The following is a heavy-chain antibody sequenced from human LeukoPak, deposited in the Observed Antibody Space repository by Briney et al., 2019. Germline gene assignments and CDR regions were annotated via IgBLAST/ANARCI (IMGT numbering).Heavy chain of an antibody. CDR3: ARGVGEMASISDAFDI. D-gene: IGHD5-24*01. V-gene: IGHV4-34*01. Sequence: SETLSLTCAVSGGSFSAYYWSWIRQPPGKGLEWIGEVNHSGKTNYRPSLKSRVTISVDMSKNQFSLKLTSVTAADTAIYYCARGVGEMASISDAFDIWGQGTMVTVSS. J-gene: IGHJ3*02. CDR1: GGSFSAYY. CDR2: VNHSGKT.